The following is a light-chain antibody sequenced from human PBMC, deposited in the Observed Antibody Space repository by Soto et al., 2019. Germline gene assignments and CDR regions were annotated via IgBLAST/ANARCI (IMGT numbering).Light chain of an antibody. CDR2: WAS. CDR3: QQYNSYSGT. J-gene: IGKJ1*01. V-gene: IGKV4-1*01. Sequence: MVMTQSPDSLAVSLGERATINCTSSQTVLYSTNNKNYLAWYQQKRGQPPKLLISWASTRESGVPDRFSGSGSGTEFTLTISSLQPDDFATYYCQQYNSYSGTFGQGTKVDIK. CDR1: QTVLYSTNNKNY.